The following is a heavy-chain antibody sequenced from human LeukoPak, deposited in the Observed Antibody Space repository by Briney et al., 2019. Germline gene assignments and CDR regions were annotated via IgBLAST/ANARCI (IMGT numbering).Heavy chain of an antibody. CDR3: AKDRITMIVVVPFYGMDV. CDR2: ISSSSSTI. V-gene: IGHV3-48*02. Sequence: GGSLRLSCAASGFTFSSHSMNWVRQAPGKGLEWVSYISSSSSTINYADSVKGRFTISRDNAKNSLYLQMNSLRDEDTAVYYCAKDRITMIVVVPFYGMDVWGQGTTVTVSS. D-gene: IGHD3-22*01. J-gene: IGHJ6*02. CDR1: GFTFSSHS.